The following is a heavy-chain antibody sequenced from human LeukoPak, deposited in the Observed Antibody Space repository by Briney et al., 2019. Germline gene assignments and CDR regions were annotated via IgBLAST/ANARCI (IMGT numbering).Heavy chain of an antibody. CDR3: ARDLNSVYYYGSGSPDY. J-gene: IGHJ4*02. CDR1: GFTFSSYG. Sequence: GGSLRLSCAASGFTFSSYGMHWVRQAPGKGLEWVAVISYDGSNKYYADPVKGRFTISRDNSKNTLYLQMNSLRAEDTAVYYCARDLNSVYYYGSGSPDYWGQGTLVTVSS. D-gene: IGHD3-10*01. CDR2: ISYDGSNK. V-gene: IGHV3-30*03.